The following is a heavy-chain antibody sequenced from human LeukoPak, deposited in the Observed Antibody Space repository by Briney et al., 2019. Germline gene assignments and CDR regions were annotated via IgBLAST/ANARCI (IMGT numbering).Heavy chain of an antibody. CDR3: AREGIAVAGPTFDY. Sequence: SETLSLTCTVSGGSISSYYWSWIRQPAGKGLEWIGRIYTSGSTNYNPSLKSRVTMSVDTSKNQFSLKLSSVTAADTAVYYCAREGIAVAGPTFDYWGQGTLVTVSP. D-gene: IGHD6-19*01. V-gene: IGHV4-4*07. CDR2: IYTSGST. J-gene: IGHJ4*02. CDR1: GGSISSYY.